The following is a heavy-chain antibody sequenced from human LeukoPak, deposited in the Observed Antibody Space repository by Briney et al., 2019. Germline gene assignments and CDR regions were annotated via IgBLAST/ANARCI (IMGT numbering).Heavy chain of an antibody. D-gene: IGHD5-18*01. CDR2: INPNSGGT. CDR3: ARDNFFGFSYSWHFDY. CDR1: GYTFTGYF. V-gene: IGHV1-2*02. Sequence: ASVKVSCKASGYTFTGYFLHWVRQAPGQGLEWMGWINPNSGGTNYAQKFQDRVTMTRDTSISTAYMGLSRLRSDDTAVYYCARDNFFGFSYSWHFDYWGLGTLVTVSS. J-gene: IGHJ4*02.